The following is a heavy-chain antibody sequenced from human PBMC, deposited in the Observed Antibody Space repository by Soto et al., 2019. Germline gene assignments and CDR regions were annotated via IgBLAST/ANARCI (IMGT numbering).Heavy chain of an antibody. CDR2: ISSSSSTI. V-gene: IGHV3-48*01. Sequence: GGSLRLSCAASGFTFSSYSMNWVRQAPGKGLEWVSYISSSSSTIYYADSVKGRFTISRDNAKNSLYLQMNSLRAEDTAVYYCARGLTGPVHDYGDNLGYWGQGTLVTVSS. J-gene: IGHJ4*02. CDR1: GFTFSSYS. D-gene: IGHD4-17*01. CDR3: ARGLTGPVHDYGDNLGY.